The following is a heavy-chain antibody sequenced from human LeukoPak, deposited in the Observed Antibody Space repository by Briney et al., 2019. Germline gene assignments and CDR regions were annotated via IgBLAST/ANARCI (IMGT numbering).Heavy chain of an antibody. CDR2: ISGSGGST. Sequence: GGSLRLSCAAPGFTFSSYAMSWVRQAPGKGLEWVSAISGSGGSTYYADSVKGRFTISRDNSKNTLYLQMNSLRAEDTAVYYCAKDLGMVRGVIITTFDHWGQGTLVTVSS. CDR1: GFTFSSYA. J-gene: IGHJ4*02. CDR3: AKDLGMVRGVIITTFDH. D-gene: IGHD3-10*01. V-gene: IGHV3-23*01.